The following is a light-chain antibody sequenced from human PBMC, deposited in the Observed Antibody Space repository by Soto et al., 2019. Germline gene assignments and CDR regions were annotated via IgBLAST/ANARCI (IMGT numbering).Light chain of an antibody. CDR2: GAS. Sequence: EIVLTQSPGTLSLSPGERVTLSCRASQSVSSNYLAWYQQIPGQAPRLLIYGASSRATGVPDRFSGSGSGTDFTLTISRLEPEDFAVYYCQQYGSSPRTFGQGTKVDIK. CDR1: QSVSSNY. J-gene: IGKJ1*01. V-gene: IGKV3-20*01. CDR3: QQYGSSPRT.